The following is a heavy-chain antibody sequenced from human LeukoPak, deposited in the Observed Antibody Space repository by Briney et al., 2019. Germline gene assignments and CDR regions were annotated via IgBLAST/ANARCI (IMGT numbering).Heavy chain of an antibody. V-gene: IGHV3-48*03. CDR1: GFTFSSYE. CDR3: ARPALEWLLYDAFDI. CDR2: ISSSGSTI. Sequence: GGSLRLSCAASGFTFSSYEMNWVRQAPGKGLEWVSYISSSGSTIYYADSVKGRFTISRDNAKNSLYLQMNSLRAEDTAVYYCARPALEWLLYDAFDIWGQGTMVTVSS. J-gene: IGHJ3*02. D-gene: IGHD3-3*01.